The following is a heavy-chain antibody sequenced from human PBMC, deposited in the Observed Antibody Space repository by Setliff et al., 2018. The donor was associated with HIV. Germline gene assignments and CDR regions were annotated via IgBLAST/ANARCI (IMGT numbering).Heavy chain of an antibody. CDR3: ARGRGGSGRDGHTLDK. CDR2: ISSTSSRYV. CDR1: GFSFSTYT. J-gene: IGHJ4*02. D-gene: IGHD3-10*01. V-gene: IGHV3-21*01. Sequence: GESLRLSCAASGFSFSTYTMNWVRQAPGKGLEWVSSISSTSSRYVYYAHSVEGRFTISTDSAKKSLDLQMNSLRAEDTAVYYCARGRGGSGRDGHTLDKWGQGTLVTVSS.